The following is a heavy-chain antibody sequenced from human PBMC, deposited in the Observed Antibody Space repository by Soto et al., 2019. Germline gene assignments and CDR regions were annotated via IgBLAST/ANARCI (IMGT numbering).Heavy chain of an antibody. J-gene: IGHJ6*03. V-gene: IGHV1-69*02. D-gene: IGHD3-3*02. CDR3: ARSLQASIYYYYYMDV. CDR1: GGTFSSYT. Sequence: SVKVSCKASGGTFSSYTISWVRQAPGQGLEWMGRIIPILGIANYAQKFQGRVTITADKSTSTAYMELSSLRSEDTAVYYCARSLQASIYYYYYMDVWGKGTTVTVSS. CDR2: IIPILGIA.